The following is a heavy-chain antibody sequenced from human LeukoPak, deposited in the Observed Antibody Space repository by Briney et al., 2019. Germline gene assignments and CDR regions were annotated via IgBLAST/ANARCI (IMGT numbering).Heavy chain of an antibody. CDR2: IYYSGST. CDR3: ARDISSMYSSSSGWFDP. J-gene: IGHJ5*02. Sequence: SETLSLTCTVSGGSISSYYWSWIRQPPGKGLEWIGYIYYSGSTNYNPSPKSRVTISVDTSKNQFSLKLSSVTAADTAVYYCARDISSMYSSSSGWFDPWGQGTLVTVSS. CDR1: GGSISSYY. D-gene: IGHD6-6*01. V-gene: IGHV4-59*01.